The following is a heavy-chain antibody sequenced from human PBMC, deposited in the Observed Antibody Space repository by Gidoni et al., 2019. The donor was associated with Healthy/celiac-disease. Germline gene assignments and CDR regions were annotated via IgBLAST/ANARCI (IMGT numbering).Heavy chain of an antibody. CDR3: AKAWGMIAAAGLGY. CDR2: MSWNSGSI. Sequence: EVQLVESGGGLVQPGRSLRLSCAASGFTFDDYAMHWVRQAPGKGLEWVSGMSWNSGSIGYADSVKGRFTISRDNAKNSLYLQMNSLRAEDTALYYCAKAWGMIAAAGLGYWGQGTLVTVSS. V-gene: IGHV3-9*01. D-gene: IGHD6-13*01. CDR1: GFTFDDYA. J-gene: IGHJ4*02.